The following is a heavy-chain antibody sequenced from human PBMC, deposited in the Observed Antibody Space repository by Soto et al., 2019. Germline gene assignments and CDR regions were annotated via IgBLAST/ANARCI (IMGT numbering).Heavy chain of an antibody. CDR1: GFTFSDYA. CDR2: ISFDGSKK. V-gene: IGHV3-30-3*01. Sequence: GGSLRLSCAASGFTFSDYAMHWVRQAPGKGLEWVAVISFDGSKKFYADSVQGKFTISRDDSRNTLFLQMNSLGPEDTALYYCARPKNRRTPDGFDIRGQGTMVTVSS. J-gene: IGHJ3*02. CDR3: ARPKNRRTPDGFDI.